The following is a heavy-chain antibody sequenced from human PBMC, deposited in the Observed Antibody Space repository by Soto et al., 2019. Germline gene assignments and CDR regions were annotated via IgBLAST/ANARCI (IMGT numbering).Heavy chain of an antibody. CDR2: IYYSGST. D-gene: IGHD6-19*01. CDR1: GGSVSSGSYY. Sequence: SETLSLTCTVSGGSVSSGSYYCSWIRQPPGKGLEWIGYIYYSGSTNYNPSLKSRVTISVDTSKNQFSLKLSSVTAADTAVYYCARDTLSSGWYRKFDYWGQGTLVTVSS. V-gene: IGHV4-61*01. J-gene: IGHJ4*02. CDR3: ARDTLSSGWYRKFDY.